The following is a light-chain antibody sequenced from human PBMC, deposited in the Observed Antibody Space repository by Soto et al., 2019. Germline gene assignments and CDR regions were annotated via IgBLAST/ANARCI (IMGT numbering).Light chain of an antibody. J-gene: IGKJ1*01. CDR2: KSS. Sequence: DIQMTQSPSTLSASVGDRVTITCRASQSISSGLAWYQQKPGKAPKLLIYKSSSLESGVPSRFRGSGSGTEFTLTNSSLQPDDFATYYCQQYKSYSRTFGQGTKVEIK. CDR3: QQYKSYSRT. CDR1: QSISSG. V-gene: IGKV1-5*03.